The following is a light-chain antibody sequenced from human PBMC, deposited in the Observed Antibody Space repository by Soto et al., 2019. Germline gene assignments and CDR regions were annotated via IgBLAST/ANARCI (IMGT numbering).Light chain of an antibody. V-gene: IGKV1-5*01. CDR1: QAINNW. CDR3: QQYNEWPPFT. CDR2: DAI. J-gene: IGKJ5*01. Sequence: GDRVTITCRASQAINNWLAWYQQRPGKAPKLLIYDAIKLESGVPSRFSGSGSGTEFTLTISSLQSEDFAVYYCQQYNEWPPFTFGQGTRLEIK.